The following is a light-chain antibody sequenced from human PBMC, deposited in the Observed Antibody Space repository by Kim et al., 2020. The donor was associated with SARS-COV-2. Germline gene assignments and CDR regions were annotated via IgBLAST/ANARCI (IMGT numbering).Light chain of an antibody. CDR3: QQYNSYSPYS. J-gene: IGKJ2*03. CDR1: QSISSW. V-gene: IGKV1-5*03. Sequence: DIQMTQSPSTLSASVGDRVTITCRASQSISSWLAWYQQKPGKAPKLLIYKASSLESGVPSRFSGSGSGREFTLTISSLQPDDFATYYCQQYNSYSPYSFGQGTKLEI. CDR2: KAS.